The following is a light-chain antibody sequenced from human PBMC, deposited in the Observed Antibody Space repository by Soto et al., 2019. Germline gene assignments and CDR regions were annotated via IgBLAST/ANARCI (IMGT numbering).Light chain of an antibody. V-gene: IGKV1-33*01. CDR2: DAS. J-gene: IGKJ4*01. CDR3: QQYASLPLT. Sequence: DIQMTQSPSSLSASVGDRVTITCQASQDGKNYLKWYQQKPGKAPKLLIYDASNWERGVPSRFSGSGTGTEYTFTNRSLQAEDNGTYYCQQYASLPLTLGGGTKVDIK. CDR1: QDGKNY.